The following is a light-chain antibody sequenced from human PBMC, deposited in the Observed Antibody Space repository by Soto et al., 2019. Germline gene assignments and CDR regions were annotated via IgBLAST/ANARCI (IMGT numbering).Light chain of an antibody. CDR2: GAS. V-gene: IGKV3-15*01. CDR1: QSVRSSF. CDR3: QQRSSWPIT. Sequence: EIVMTQSPATLSVSPGERATLSCRASQSVRSSFLAWYQQKPGQAPSLLIYGASTRATGIPARFSGSGSGTEFTLTINSLQSEDFAVYYCQQRSSWPITFGQGTRLEIK. J-gene: IGKJ5*01.